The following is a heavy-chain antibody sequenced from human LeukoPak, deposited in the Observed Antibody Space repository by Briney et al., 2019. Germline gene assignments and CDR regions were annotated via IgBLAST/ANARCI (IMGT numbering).Heavy chain of an antibody. CDR3: ARDYGGNVASDY. D-gene: IGHD4-23*01. J-gene: IGHJ4*02. V-gene: IGHV3-48*03. CDR2: ISTSGGII. Sequence: GSLRLSCAASGFTFSSYEMNWVRQAPGKGLEWVSYISTSGGIISYADSVKGRFTISRDNAKNSLYLQMGSLRAEDMAVYYCARDYGGNVASDYWGQGTLVTVSS. CDR1: GFTFSSYE.